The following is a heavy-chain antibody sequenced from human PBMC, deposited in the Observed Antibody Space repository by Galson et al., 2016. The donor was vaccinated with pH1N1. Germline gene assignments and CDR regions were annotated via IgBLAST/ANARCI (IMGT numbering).Heavy chain of an antibody. V-gene: IGHV3-33*01. D-gene: IGHD3-3*01. J-gene: IGHJ4*02. CDR3: ARGYGFSNGYFHYFDN. Sequence: SLRLSCAASGFSFSSYGMHWVRQAPGKGLEWLALMWYDGTKQNYGDSVKGRVTISRDNSKNTLYLQLNSLRVEDTAVYFCARGYGFSNGYFHYFDNWGQGPLVPVSS. CDR2: MWYDGTKQ. CDR1: GFSFSSYG.